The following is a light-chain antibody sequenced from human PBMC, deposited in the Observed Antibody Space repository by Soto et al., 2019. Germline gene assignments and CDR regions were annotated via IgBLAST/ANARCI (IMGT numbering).Light chain of an antibody. CDR2: LDT. Sequence: SYELTQPPSVSVSPGQTASITCSGGDLGNRYACWYQQKTGQSPVLVIYLDTKRPSGIPERFSGSNSGNTATLTISGTQAVDEADYYCQAWDDTTGVVFGGGTKLTVL. CDR3: QAWDDTTGVV. J-gene: IGLJ2*01. V-gene: IGLV3-1*01. CDR1: DLGNRY.